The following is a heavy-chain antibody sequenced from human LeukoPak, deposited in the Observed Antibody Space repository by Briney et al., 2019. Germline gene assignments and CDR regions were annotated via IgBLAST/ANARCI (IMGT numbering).Heavy chain of an antibody. D-gene: IGHD3-10*01. J-gene: IGHJ6*03. CDR2: IIPIGGTA. Sequence: GASVKVSCKASGGTFRSYAMRWVGQAHGQGLEWMGGIIPIGGTANYAQKVEGRVTITADEYTSTAYMEVSSLRSEDTAVYYCARVYKRSYYGSGSSTYYYYYMDVRGKGTTVTVSS. CDR1: GGTFRSYA. CDR3: ARVYKRSYYGSGSSTYYYYYMDV. V-gene: IGHV1-69*13.